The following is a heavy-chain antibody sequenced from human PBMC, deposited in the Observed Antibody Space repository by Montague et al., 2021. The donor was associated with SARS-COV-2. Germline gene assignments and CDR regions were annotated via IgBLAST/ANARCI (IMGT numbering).Heavy chain of an antibody. CDR1: GGSITDYS. J-gene: IGHJ5*02. Sequence: SETLSLTCTVSGGSITDYSWTWIRQPPGKALEWIGYVFKSGGTSYNPSLKSRVTMSVDTSKSHFSLRLTSVTAADTAVCYCARRASSFDNWFDLWGQGALVTVSS. CDR2: VFKSGGT. V-gene: IGHV4-59*08. CDR3: ARRASSFDNWFDL. D-gene: IGHD3-10*01.